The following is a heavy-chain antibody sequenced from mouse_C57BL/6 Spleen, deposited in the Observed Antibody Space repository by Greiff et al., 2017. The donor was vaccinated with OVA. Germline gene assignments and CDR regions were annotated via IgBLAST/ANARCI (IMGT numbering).Heavy chain of an antibody. V-gene: IGHV5-4*03. CDR2: ISDGGSYT. CDR1: GFTFSSYA. CDR3: ARKRSAQAPAWFAY. J-gene: IGHJ3*01. D-gene: IGHD3-2*02. Sequence: EVKLVESGGGLVKPGGSLKLSCAASGFTFSSYAMSWVRQTPEKRLEWVATISDGGSYTYYPDNVKGRFTISRDNAKNNLYLQMSHLKSEDTAMYYCARKRSAQAPAWFAYWGQGTLVTVSA.